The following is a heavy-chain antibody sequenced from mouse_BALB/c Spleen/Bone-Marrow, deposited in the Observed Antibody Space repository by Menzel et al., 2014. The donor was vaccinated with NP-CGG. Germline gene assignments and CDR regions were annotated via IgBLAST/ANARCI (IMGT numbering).Heavy chain of an antibody. CDR1: GFTFSSYG. D-gene: IGHD2-3*01. CDR3: ARRGLYDGSAWFAY. V-gene: IGHV5-6*01. CDR2: INSGGSYT. Sequence: EVQVVGSGGDLVKPGGSLKLSCAASGFTFSSYGMSWVRQTPDKRLEWVATINSGGSYTYYSDSVKGRFTISRDNAKNTLYLQMSSLKSEDTTMYYCARRGLYDGSAWFAYWGQGTLVTVSA. J-gene: IGHJ3*01.